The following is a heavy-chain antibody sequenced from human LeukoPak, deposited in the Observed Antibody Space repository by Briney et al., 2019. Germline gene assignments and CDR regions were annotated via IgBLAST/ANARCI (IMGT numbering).Heavy chain of an antibody. Sequence: ETLSLTCAVYCGSFSGYYWSWIRQPPGKGLEWIGEINHSGSTNYNPSLKSRVTISVDTSKYQFSLMLTSVTAADTAVYYRARFYDRGGFDPRGQGTLVTVSS. CDR3: ARFYDRGGFDP. CDR2: INHSGST. D-gene: IGHD3-22*01. J-gene: IGHJ5*02. V-gene: IGHV4-34*01. CDR1: CGSFSGYY.